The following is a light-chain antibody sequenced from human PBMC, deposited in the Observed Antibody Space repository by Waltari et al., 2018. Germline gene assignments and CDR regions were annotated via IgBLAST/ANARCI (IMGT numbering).Light chain of an antibody. Sequence: QSVLTQPPSVSAAPGQKVTISCSGSRSNIGTSFVSWYQQLPGTAPNLLFSENYKRLSGPPDRFSGSRSGTSATLDITGLQTGDEADYYCATWDDSLTAVVFGGGTKVTVL. V-gene: IGLV1-51*02. CDR1: RSNIGTSF. CDR3: ATWDDSLTAVV. CDR2: ENY. J-gene: IGLJ2*01.